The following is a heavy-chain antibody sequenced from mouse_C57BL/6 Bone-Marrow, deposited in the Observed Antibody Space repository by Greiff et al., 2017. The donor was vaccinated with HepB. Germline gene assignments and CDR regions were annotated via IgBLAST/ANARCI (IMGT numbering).Heavy chain of an antibody. Sequence: QVTLKESGPGILQPSQTLSLTCSFSGFSLSTFGMGVGWIRQPSGQGLEWLAHIWWDDDKYYNPALKSRLTISKDTSKNQVFLKIANVDTADTATYYCARDYYGSSCGFAYWGQGTLVTVSA. CDR1: GFSLSTFGMG. D-gene: IGHD1-1*01. CDR2: IWWDDDK. V-gene: IGHV8-8*01. CDR3: ARDYYGSSCGFAY. J-gene: IGHJ3*01.